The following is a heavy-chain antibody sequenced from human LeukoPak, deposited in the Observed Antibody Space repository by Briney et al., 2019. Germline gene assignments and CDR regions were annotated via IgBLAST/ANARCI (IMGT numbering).Heavy chain of an antibody. CDR3: ARDKGYSIDQ. V-gene: IGHV3-21*01. CDR1: GFNFNDFG. D-gene: IGHD5-18*01. Sequence: GGSLRLSCAASGFNFNDFGMNWVRQAPGKGLEWVSFISSASSYIYYADSVKGRFTISRDNAKNTLYLQMNSLRAEETAIYYCARDKGYSIDQWGQGTLVTVSS. J-gene: IGHJ5*02. CDR2: ISSASSYI.